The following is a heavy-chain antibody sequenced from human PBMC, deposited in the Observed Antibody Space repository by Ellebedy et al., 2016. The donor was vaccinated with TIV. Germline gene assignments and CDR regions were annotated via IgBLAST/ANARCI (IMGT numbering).Heavy chain of an antibody. Sequence: GESLKISCAPSGFTFDSSAMNCVRQAPGKGLEWVSGITGGGSNTYYADSVRGRFTISRDNSRNSLFLQMNSLRVEDTAVYYCAKTRYGSGWYYFAYWGQGALVTVSS. CDR3: AKTRYGSGWYYFAY. D-gene: IGHD6-19*01. CDR1: GFTFDSSA. CDR2: ITGGGSNT. V-gene: IGHV3-23*01. J-gene: IGHJ4*02.